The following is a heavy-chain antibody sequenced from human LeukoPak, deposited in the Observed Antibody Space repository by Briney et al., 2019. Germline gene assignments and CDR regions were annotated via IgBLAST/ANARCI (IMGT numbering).Heavy chain of an antibody. D-gene: IGHD6-13*01. V-gene: IGHV4-34*01. J-gene: IGHJ4*02. CDR3: ARGLSSIAAAEFDY. Sequence: SETLSLTCAVYGGSFSGYYWNWIRQSPGKGLEWIGEINHSGTTNYNPSLKSRVTISVDTSKNQFSLKLSSVTAADTAVYYCARGLSSIAAAEFDYWGQGTLVTVSS. CDR1: GGSFSGYY. CDR2: INHSGTT.